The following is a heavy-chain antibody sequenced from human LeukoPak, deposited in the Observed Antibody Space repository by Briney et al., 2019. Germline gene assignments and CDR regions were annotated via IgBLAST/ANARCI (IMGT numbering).Heavy chain of an antibody. CDR3: AQVQTGSGCYHPFDY. Sequence: PGGSLRLSCAASGFTFGSWVRQAPGKGLEWVSTISGSGGSRSYADSVKGRFTISRDNSKNTLYLQMNSLRAEDTAVYYCAQVQTGSGCYHPFDYWGQGTLVTVSS. J-gene: IGHJ4*02. CDR2: ISGSGGSR. CDR1: GFTFGS. D-gene: IGHD3-22*01. V-gene: IGHV3-23*01.